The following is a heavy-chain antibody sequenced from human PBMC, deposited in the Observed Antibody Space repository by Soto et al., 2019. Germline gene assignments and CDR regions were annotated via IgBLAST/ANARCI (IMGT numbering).Heavy chain of an antibody. D-gene: IGHD2-2*03. CDR1: GFTFSSYS. CDR3: ARMDIVVVPAAHPGYYYYYMEV. CDR2: ISSSSSTI. V-gene: IGHV3-48*01. Sequence: EVQLVESGGGLVQPGGSLRLSCAASGFTFSSYSMNWVRQAPGKGLEWVSYISSSSSTIYYADSVKGRFTISRDNAKNSMYLQMNRLRAEDTAVYYCARMDIVVVPAAHPGYYYYYMEVWGKGTTVTVSS. J-gene: IGHJ6*03.